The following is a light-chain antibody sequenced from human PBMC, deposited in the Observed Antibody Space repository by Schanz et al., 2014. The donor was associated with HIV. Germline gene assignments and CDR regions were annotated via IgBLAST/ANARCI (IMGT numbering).Light chain of an antibody. CDR1: SSDVGSYNF. CDR3: CSYAITTYV. CDR2: DVS. J-gene: IGLJ1*01. Sequence: QSVLTQPASVSGSPGQSITISCTGTSSDVGSYNFVSWYQQHPGKAPKLIIYDVSNRPSGVSNRFSGSKSGNTASLTISGLQAEDEADYYCCSYAITTYVFGTGTKLTVL. V-gene: IGLV2-14*01.